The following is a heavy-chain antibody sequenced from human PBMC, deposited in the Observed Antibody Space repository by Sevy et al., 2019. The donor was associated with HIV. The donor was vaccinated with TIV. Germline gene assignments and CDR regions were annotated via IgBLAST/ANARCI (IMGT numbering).Heavy chain of an antibody. J-gene: IGHJ4*02. CDR2: IWYDGTDK. CDR3: ARYLGGIGHYINY. CDR1: GFIFSNYA. D-gene: IGHD2-15*01. Sequence: GGSLRLSCATSGFIFSNYAMHWIRQAPGKGLEWVAVIWYDGTDKYYADSVQGRFTITRDNSKNTLYMQMNSLRVEDTDFYYCARYLGGIGHYINYWGQGTLVTVSS. V-gene: IGHV3-33*01.